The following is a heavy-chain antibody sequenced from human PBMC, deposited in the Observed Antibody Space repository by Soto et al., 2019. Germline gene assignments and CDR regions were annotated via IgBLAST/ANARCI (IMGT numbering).Heavy chain of an antibody. V-gene: IGHV1-18*01. CDR1: GYTFTSYG. J-gene: IGHJ4*02. D-gene: IGHD6-19*01. Sequence: ASVTVSCKASGYTFTSYGISWVRQAPGQGLEWMGWISAYNGNTNYAQKLQGRVTMTTDTSTSTAYMELRSLRSDDTAVYYCARDRSIAVGLTPGDYWGQGTLVTVSS. CDR3: ARDRSIAVGLTPGDY. CDR2: ISAYNGNT.